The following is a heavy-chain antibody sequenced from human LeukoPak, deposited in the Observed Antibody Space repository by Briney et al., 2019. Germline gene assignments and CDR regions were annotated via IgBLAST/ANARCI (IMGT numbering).Heavy chain of an antibody. D-gene: IGHD6-6*01. CDR1: GYTFTGYY. V-gene: IGHV1-2*02. CDR2: INPNSGGT. J-gene: IGHJ5*02. CDR3: ARDGGNSSSSFVGIWFDP. Sequence: GASVKVSCKASGYTFTGYYMHWMRQAPGQGLEWMGRINPNSGGTNYAQKFQGRVTMTRDTSISTAYMELSRLRSDDTAVYYCARDGGNSSSSFVGIWFDPWGQGTLVTVSS.